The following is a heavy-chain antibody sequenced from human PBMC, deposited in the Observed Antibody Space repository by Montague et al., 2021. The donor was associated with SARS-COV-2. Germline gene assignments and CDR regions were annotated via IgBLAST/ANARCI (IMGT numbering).Heavy chain of an antibody. Sequence: SRRLSCAASGFPFNAYNMHWVRQAPGKGLEWVTVIWFDGTEIHYADSVKGRFAISRDNSKNTLYLHMNSLRAEDTAVYYCARGGQMATTVFDSWGQGTLVTVSS. CDR2: IWFDGTEI. J-gene: IGHJ4*02. V-gene: IGHV3-33*08. D-gene: IGHD5-24*01. CDR3: ARGGQMATTVFDS. CDR1: GFPFNAYN.